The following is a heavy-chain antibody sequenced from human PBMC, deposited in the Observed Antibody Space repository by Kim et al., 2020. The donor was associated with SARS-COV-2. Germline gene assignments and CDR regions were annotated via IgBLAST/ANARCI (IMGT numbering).Heavy chain of an antibody. D-gene: IGHD2-21*02. CDR1: GGSVSSGSYY. CDR3: ASNCGGDCYEYYFDY. CDR2: IYYSGST. J-gene: IGHJ4*02. Sequence: SETLSLTCTVSGGSVSSGSYYWSWIRQPPGKGLEWIGYIYYSGSTNYNPSLKSRVTISVDTSKNQFSLKLSSVTAADTAVYYCASNCGGDCYEYYFDYWGQGPLVTVSS. V-gene: IGHV4-61*01.